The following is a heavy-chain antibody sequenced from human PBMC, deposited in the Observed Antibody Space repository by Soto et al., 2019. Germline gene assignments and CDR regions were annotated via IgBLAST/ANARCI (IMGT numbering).Heavy chain of an antibody. CDR1: GYTFTGYY. V-gene: IGHV1-2*04. CDR3: ASASNENWNDFGVHAFDI. D-gene: IGHD1-1*01. CDR2: INPNSGGT. J-gene: IGHJ3*02. Sequence: ASVKVSCKASGYTFTGYYMNWVRQAPGQGLEWMGWINPNSGGTNYAQKFQGWVTMNRDTSISTAYKELSRLRSDDTAVYYCASASNENWNDFGVHAFDIWGQGTMVTV.